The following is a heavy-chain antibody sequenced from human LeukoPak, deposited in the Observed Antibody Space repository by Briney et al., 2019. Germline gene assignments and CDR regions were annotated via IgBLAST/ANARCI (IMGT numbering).Heavy chain of an antibody. CDR3: ASFQQQLGAEYFQH. Sequence: ASVKVSCKASDYTFTSYGISWVRQAPGQGLEWMGWISAYNGNTNYAQKLQGRVTMTTDTSTSTAYMELSSLRSEDTAVYYCASFQQQLGAEYFQHWGQGTLVTVSS. CDR1: DYTFTSYG. CDR2: ISAYNGNT. D-gene: IGHD6-13*01. V-gene: IGHV1-18*01. J-gene: IGHJ1*01.